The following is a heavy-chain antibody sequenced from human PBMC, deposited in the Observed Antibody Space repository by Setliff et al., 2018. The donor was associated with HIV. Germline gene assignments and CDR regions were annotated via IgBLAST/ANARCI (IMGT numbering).Heavy chain of an antibody. D-gene: IGHD3-22*01. Sequence: ASVKVSCKASGYTFTSYGISWVRQAPGQGLEWMGWISAYNGNTNYAQKLQGRVTMTTDTSTRTADMELRSLRSDDTAVYYCAKCSEMLGTPATSSGYYCGWFDPWGQGTLVTVSS. CDR1: GYTFTSYG. CDR3: AKCSEMLGTPATSSGYYCGWFDP. V-gene: IGHV1-18*01. J-gene: IGHJ5*02. CDR2: ISAYNGNT.